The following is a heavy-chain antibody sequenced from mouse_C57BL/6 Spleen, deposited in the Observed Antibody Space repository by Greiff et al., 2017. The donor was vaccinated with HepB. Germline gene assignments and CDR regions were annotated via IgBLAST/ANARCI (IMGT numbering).Heavy chain of an antibody. CDR3: VRHGPYYPYAMDY. Sequence: EVQRVESGGGLVQPKGSLKLSCAASGFSFNTYAMNWVRQAPGKGLEWVARIRSKSNNYATYYADSVKDRFTISRDDSESMLYLQMNNLKTEDTAMYYCVRHGPYYPYAMDYWGQGTSVTVSS. V-gene: IGHV10-1*01. D-gene: IGHD2-10*01. CDR1: GFSFNTYA. CDR2: IRSKSNNYAT. J-gene: IGHJ4*01.